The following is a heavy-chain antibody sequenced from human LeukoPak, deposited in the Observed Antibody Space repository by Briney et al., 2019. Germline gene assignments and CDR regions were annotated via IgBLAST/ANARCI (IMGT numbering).Heavy chain of an antibody. CDR3: AKDRDTPATAQPQRGYFDS. J-gene: IGHJ4*02. V-gene: IGHV3-33*06. Sequence: PGSSLRLSCAASGFTFSGSGMLWVRQAPGKGLEWVAIVWYDGSNQYYADSVKGRFTISRDNSKNTVDLQMNSLRAEDTAVYFCAKDRDTPATAQPQRGYFDSWGQGTLVTVSS. CDR2: VWYDGSNQ. D-gene: IGHD5-24*01. CDR1: GFTFSGSG.